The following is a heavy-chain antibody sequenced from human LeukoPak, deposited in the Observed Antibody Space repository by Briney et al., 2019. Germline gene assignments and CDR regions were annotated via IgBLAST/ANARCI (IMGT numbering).Heavy chain of an antibody. CDR1: GFTFSSYA. CDR3: ARDGYSYGKEEFDY. D-gene: IGHD5-18*01. CDR2: IAGGGRST. J-gene: IGHJ4*02. Sequence: GGSLRLSCAASGFTFSSYAMSWVRQAPGKGLGWVSTIAGGGRSTYYADSVKGRFTVSRDNSKNTLYLQMNSLRAEDTAVYYCARDGYSYGKEEFDYWGQGTLVTVSS. V-gene: IGHV3-23*01.